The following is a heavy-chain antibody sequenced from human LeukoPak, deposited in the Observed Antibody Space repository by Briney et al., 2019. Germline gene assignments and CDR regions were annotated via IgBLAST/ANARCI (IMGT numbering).Heavy chain of an antibody. Sequence: SETLSLTCTVSGGSISSSSYYWGWIRQPPGKGLEWIGSIYYSGSTYYNPSLKSRVTIFVDTSKNQFSLKLTSVTAADTAVYYCAHFKGGSFDFWGQGTVVTVSS. V-gene: IGHV4-39*01. CDR3: AHFKGGSFDF. D-gene: IGHD1-26*01. CDR1: GGSISSSSYY. J-gene: IGHJ3*01. CDR2: IYYSGST.